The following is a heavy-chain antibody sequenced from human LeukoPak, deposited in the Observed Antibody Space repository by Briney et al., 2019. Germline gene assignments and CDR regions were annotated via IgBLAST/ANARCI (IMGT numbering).Heavy chain of an antibody. CDR2: INHSGST. CDR1: GGSFSTYY. V-gene: IGHV4-34*01. CDR3: ARFPCSGDSCYSGIRAFDI. Sequence: SETLSLTCAVYGGSFSTYYWNWIPQSPGKGLEWIGEINHSGSTNSNPSFKSRVTILIDTSKNQFSLKLSSVTAADTAVYYCARFPCSGDSCYSGIRAFDIWGQGTMVIVSS. J-gene: IGHJ3*02. D-gene: IGHD2-15*01.